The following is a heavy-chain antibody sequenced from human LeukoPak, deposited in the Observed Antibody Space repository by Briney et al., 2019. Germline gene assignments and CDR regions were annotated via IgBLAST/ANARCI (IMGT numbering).Heavy chain of an antibody. D-gene: IGHD6-6*01. CDR1: GGSFSGYY. J-gene: IGHJ4*02. CDR3: ARAPIAAPHFDY. V-gene: IGHV4-34*01. CDR2: INHSGST. Sequence: TSETLSLTCAVYGGSFSGYYWSWIRQPPGKGLEWIGEINHSGSTNYNPSLKSRVTISVDTSKNQFSLKLSSVTAADTAVYYRARAPIAAPHFDYWGQGTLVTVSS.